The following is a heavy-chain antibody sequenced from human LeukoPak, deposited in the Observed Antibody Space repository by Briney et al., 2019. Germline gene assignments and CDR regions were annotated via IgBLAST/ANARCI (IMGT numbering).Heavy chain of an antibody. CDR1: GFTFSSYS. J-gene: IGHJ3*02. V-gene: IGHV3-21*01. Sequence: GGSLRLSCAASGFTFSSYSMNWVRQAPGKGLEWVSSISSSSSYIYYADSVKGRFTISRDNAKNSLYLQMNSLRAEDTAVYYCARGVGRGAFDIWGQGTMVTVSS. D-gene: IGHD3-10*01. CDR3: ARGVGRGAFDI. CDR2: ISSSSSYI.